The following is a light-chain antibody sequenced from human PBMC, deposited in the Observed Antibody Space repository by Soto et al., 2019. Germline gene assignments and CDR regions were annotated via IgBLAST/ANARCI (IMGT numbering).Light chain of an antibody. V-gene: IGKV3-20*01. CDR2: GAS. CDR3: QQYGSWPFT. J-gene: IGKJ5*01. CDR1: QSVSSSY. Sequence: SVWKHSRGTLSXXGWGXPTLXXRXSQSVSSSYLAWYQQKPGHAPRLLIYGASSRATGITDRFSGSGSGTDFTLTISRLEPEDFAVYYCQQYGSWPFTFGQGTRLEIK.